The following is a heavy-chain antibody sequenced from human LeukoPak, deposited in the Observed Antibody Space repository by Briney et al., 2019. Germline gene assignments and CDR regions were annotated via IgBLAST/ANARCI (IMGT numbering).Heavy chain of an antibody. J-gene: IGHJ5*02. D-gene: IGHD1-26*01. CDR2: ISSSSSYI. CDR3: ARYSQMYSGSYST. CDR1: GFTFSSYS. Sequence: GGSLRLSCAASGFTFSSYSMNWVRQAPGEGLEWVSSISSSSSYIYYADSVKGRFTISRDKAKNTLYLQMNRLRDEDTAVYYCARYSQMYSGSYSTWGQGTLVTVSS. V-gene: IGHV3-21*04.